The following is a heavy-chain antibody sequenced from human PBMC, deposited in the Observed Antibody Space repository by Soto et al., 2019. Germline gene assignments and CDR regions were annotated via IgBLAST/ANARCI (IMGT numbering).Heavy chain of an antibody. D-gene: IGHD2-8*01. CDR3: THAPYCTNGACLDV. CDR1: GFSLSTTGGG. V-gene: IGHV2-5*01. CDR2: ISWNDDK. J-gene: IGHJ6*02. Sequence: SGPTLVNPTQTLTLTCTFSGFSLSTTGGGVAWIRQPPGKALEWLALISWNDDKRHRPSLKSRLTITKDTSKNQVVLTMSNMDPADTATYYCTHAPYCTNGACLDVWGQGITVTVSS.